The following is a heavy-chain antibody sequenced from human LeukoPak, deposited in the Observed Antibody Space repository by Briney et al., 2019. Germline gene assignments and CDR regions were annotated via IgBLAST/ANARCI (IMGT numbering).Heavy chain of an antibody. CDR1: GFTFSRHA. D-gene: IGHD4-11*01. CDR2: IVGSGVDT. V-gene: IGHV3-23*01. J-gene: IGHJ4*02. CDR3: AKGPNDSSNYLFDY. Sequence: GGSLRLSCAASGFTFSRHAMSWVRRAPGKGLEWVSVIVGSGVDTYYADSVKGRFTISRDNSKNTLYVQMNSLGAEDTTVYYCAKGPNDSSNYLFDYWGQGTLVTVSS.